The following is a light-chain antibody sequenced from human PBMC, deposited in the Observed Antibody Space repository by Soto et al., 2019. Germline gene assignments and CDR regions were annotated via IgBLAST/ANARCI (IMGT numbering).Light chain of an antibody. Sequence: EIVLTQSPATLSLSPGERATLSCRASQSVNSYLAWYQQKPGQAPRLLIYDASNRATGIPARFSGSGSGTDFTLTISSLEPKDFAVYYCQQYGSSPRTFGQGTKVEIK. J-gene: IGKJ1*01. CDR1: QSVNSY. CDR2: DAS. V-gene: IGKV3-11*01. CDR3: QQYGSSPRT.